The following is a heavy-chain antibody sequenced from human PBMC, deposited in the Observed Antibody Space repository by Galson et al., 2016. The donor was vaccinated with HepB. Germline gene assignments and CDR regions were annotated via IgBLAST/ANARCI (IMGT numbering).Heavy chain of an antibody. J-gene: IGHJ6*02. V-gene: IGHV4-4*02. Sequence: SETLSLTCAVSGGSINSINWWSWVRQPPGKGLEWIGEVYHSGRTNYNPSLKSRVTISIDKSKNFFSLNLTSVTAADTAVYYCARDGRGSYGQSNYGLAVWGQGTTVTVSS. CDR1: GGSINSINW. CDR3: ARDGRGSYGQSNYGLAV. D-gene: IGHD1-26*01. CDR2: VYHSGRT.